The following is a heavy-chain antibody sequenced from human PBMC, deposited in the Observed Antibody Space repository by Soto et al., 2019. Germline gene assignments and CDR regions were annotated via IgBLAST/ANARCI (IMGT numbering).Heavy chain of an antibody. CDR2: ISGSGGST. V-gene: IGHV3-23*01. D-gene: IGHD3-9*01. CDR1: GFTFSSYA. J-gene: IGHJ3*02. Sequence: GGSLRLSCAASGFTFSSYAMSWVRQAPGKGLEWVSAISGSGGSTYYADSVKGRFTISRDNSKNTLYLQMNSLRAEDTAVYYCARDVYDILTGLFFSAQPQDAFDIWGQGTMVTVSS. CDR3: ARDVYDILTGLFFSAQPQDAFDI.